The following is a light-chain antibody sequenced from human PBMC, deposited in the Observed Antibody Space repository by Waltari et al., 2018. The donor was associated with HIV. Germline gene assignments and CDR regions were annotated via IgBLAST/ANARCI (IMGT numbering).Light chain of an antibody. Sequence: SYELTQPPSVSVSPGQTARITCSGDALPKQYAYWYQQRPGQAPVLVIYKDTERPSGFPERFSGSSSGTTATLTIIGVQSQDEADYHCQSADSNASLWVFGGGTKLTVL. J-gene: IGLJ3*02. V-gene: IGLV3-25*03. CDR1: ALPKQY. CDR3: QSADSNASLWV. CDR2: KDT.